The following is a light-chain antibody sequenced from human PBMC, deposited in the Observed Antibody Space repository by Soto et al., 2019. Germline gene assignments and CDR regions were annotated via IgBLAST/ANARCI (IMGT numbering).Light chain of an antibody. Sequence: QSVLAQPASVSGSPGQSITISCTGTSSDVGRYNLVSWYQQLPGKAPRLVIYEDTKRPSGVSDRFSGSKSGNTASLTISGLQTEDEADYHCCSHAGRGTVVFGGGTKLTVL. CDR1: SSDVGRYNL. CDR3: CSHAGRGTVV. J-gene: IGLJ2*01. CDR2: EDT. V-gene: IGLV2-23*01.